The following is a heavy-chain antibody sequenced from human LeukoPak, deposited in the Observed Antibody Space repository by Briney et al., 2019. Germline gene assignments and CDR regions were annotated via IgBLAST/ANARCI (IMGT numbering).Heavy chain of an antibody. CDR1: GFTFSSYW. J-gene: IGHJ4*02. D-gene: IGHD3-22*01. CDR3: AREPGGYYDSSGFLDD. V-gene: IGHV3-74*01. CDR2: INSDGSIT. Sequence: GGSLRLSCATSGFTFSSYWMHWIRQVPGRGLVWVSRINSDGSITDYADSVKGRFTIARDTAQNTLHLQMNSLRVEDTAMYYCAREPGGYYDSSGFLDDWGQGTLVTVSS.